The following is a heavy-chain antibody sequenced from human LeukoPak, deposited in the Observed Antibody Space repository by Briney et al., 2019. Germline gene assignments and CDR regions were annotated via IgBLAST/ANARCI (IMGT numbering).Heavy chain of an antibody. CDR2: INHSGST. CDR1: VGSFSGYY. Sequence: PSETLSLTCAVYVGSFSGYYWSWIRQPPGKGLEWIAEINHSGSTNYNPSLKSRVTISVDTSKNQFSLKQSTVTAADTAVYYCARGGGDYWYFDLWGRGPLVTVSS. V-gene: IGHV4-34*01. J-gene: IGHJ2*01. D-gene: IGHD2-21*01. CDR3: ARGGGDYWYFDL.